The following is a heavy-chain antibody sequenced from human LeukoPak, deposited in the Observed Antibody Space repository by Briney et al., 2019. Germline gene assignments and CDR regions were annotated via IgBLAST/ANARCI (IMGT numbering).Heavy chain of an antibody. J-gene: IGHJ6*02. D-gene: IGHD3-10*01. CDR2: INHSGST. CDR3: ARGRYYYGSGFIRTSYYYYGMDV. CDR1: GGSFSGYY. V-gene: IGHV4-34*01. Sequence: PSETLSLTCAVYGGSFSGYYWSWIRQPPGKGLEWIGEINHSGSTNYNPSLKSRVTISVDTSKNQFSLKLSSVTAADTAVYYCARGRYYYGSGFIRTSYYYYGMDVWGQGTTVTVSS.